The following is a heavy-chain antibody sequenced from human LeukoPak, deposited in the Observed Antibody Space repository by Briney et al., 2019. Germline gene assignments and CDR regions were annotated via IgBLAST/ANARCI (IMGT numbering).Heavy chain of an antibody. CDR3: ARGRYYYDSSGYYHR. CDR2: IYHSGGT. V-gene: IGHV4-4*02. D-gene: IGHD3-22*01. CDR1: GGSISSSNW. J-gene: IGHJ5*02. Sequence: PSETLSLTCAVSGGSISSSNWWSWVRQPPGKGLEWIGEIYHSGGTNYSPSLTSRITISVDKSKNQFSLKLSSVTAADTAVYYCARGRYYYDSSGYYHRWGQGTLVTVSS.